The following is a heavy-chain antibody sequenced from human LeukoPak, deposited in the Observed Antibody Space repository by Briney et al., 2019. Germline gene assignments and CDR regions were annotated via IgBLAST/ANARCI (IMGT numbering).Heavy chain of an antibody. J-gene: IGHJ3*02. CDR1: GGSISSSSYY. V-gene: IGHV4-39*07. CDR2: INHSGST. CDR3: ARGDAFDI. Sequence: SETLSLTCTVSGGSISSSSYYWGWIRQPPGKGLGWIGEINHSGSTNYNPSLKSRVTISVDTSKNQFSLKLSSVTAADTAVYYCARGDAFDIWGQGTMVTVSS.